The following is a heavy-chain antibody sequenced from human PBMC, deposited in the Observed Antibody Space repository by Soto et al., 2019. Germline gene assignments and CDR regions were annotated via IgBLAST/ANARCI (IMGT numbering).Heavy chain of an antibody. V-gene: IGHV1-69*01. CDR2: IIPIIGTA. J-gene: IGHJ5*02. CDR1: GGTFSSYA. Sequence: QVQLVQSGAEVKKPGSSVNVSCKAAGGTFSSYAISWVRQAPGQGLEWMGGIIPIIGTANYAQKFQGRVTITADECRSTAYMELSSLRSEDRAVYYYAREAIRITILRVATLWFDPWGQGTLVSVSS. D-gene: IGHD3-3*01. CDR3: AREAIRITILRVATLWFDP.